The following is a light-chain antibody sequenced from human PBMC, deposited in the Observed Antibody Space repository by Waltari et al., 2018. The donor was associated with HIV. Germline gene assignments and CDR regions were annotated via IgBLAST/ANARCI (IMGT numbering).Light chain of an antibody. CDR2: LGS. V-gene: IGKV2-28*01. J-gene: IGKJ2*01. CDR3: MQALQTPWT. CDR1: QSLLHSNGYTY. Sequence: DIVMTQSPLSLPVTPGEPASLSCRSSQSLLHSNGYTYLDWYLQKPGQSPQLLIYLGSNRASGVPDRFSGSGSGTDFTLKISRVEAEDVGVYYCMQALQTPWTFGQGTKLEIK.